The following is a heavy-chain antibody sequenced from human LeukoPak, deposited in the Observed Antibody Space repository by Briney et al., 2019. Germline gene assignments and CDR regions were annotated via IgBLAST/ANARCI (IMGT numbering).Heavy chain of an antibody. D-gene: IGHD2-2*01. CDR3: ARDHCSSTSCYEGGFDY. J-gene: IGHJ4*02. Sequence: PSETLSRTCTVSGGSISSGDYYWSWIRQPPGKGLEWIGYIYYSGSTYYNPSLKSRVTISVDTSKNQFSLKLSSVTAADTAVYYCARDHCSSTSCYEGGFDYWGQGTLVTVSS. V-gene: IGHV4-30-4*08. CDR2: IYYSGST. CDR1: GGSISSGDYY.